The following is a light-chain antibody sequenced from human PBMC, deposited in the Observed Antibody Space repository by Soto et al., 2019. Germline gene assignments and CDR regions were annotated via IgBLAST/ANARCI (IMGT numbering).Light chain of an antibody. CDR3: LQHNSFPRS. J-gene: IGKJ1*01. CDR1: QGIGSD. CDR2: AAS. Sequence: DIQMTQSPSAMSASVGDRVTIACRASQGIGSDLAWYQQKPGEVPKRLIFAASSLQGGVPSRFSGSGSGTEFTLTISSLQPEDFATYYCLQHNSFPRSFGQGTKVDIK. V-gene: IGKV1-17*03.